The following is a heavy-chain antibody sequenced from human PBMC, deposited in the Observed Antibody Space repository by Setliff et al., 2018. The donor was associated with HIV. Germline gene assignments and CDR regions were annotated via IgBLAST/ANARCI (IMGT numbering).Heavy chain of an antibody. CDR2: INPNSGGT. V-gene: IGHV1-2*06. Sequence: ASVKVSCKASGYIFTGYYMHWVRQAPGQGLEWMGRINPNSGGTNYAQKFQGRVTMTRDTSISTAYMELSRLRSDDTAVYYCARAPDYDILTGYHYWGQGTLVTVSS. CDR3: ARAPDYDILTGYHY. D-gene: IGHD3-9*01. CDR1: GYIFTGYY. J-gene: IGHJ4*02.